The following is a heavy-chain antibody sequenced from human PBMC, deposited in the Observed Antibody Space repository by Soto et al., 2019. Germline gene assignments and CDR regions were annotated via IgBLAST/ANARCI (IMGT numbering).Heavy chain of an antibody. D-gene: IGHD3-16*01. CDR1: GFTFGTYA. Sequence: PGGSLRLSCAASGFTFGTYAMSWVRQAPGKGLEWVSGISGSGGGTYYADSVKGRFTISRDNSKEPLYLQMNSLRAEDMAVYYCAYEKAGIYVPLFHFWGQGALVTVSS. CDR3: AYEKAGIYVPLFHF. V-gene: IGHV3-23*01. CDR2: ISGSGGGT. J-gene: IGHJ4*01.